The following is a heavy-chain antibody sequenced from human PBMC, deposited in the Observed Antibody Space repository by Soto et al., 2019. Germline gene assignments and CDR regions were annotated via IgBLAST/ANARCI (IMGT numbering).Heavy chain of an antibody. CDR2: INPNTGGT. CDR1: GYTFTSYY. D-gene: IGHD4-17*01. Sequence: QVQLGQSGADVKKPGASVKVYCKASGYTFTSYYVHWVRHAPGQGLEWMGWINPNTGGTNYAQKFQGWVTMTRDTSISTAYMELSRLRSDDKDMYYCARSEAVLRRQNYYYYCGMDVWGQGTTVTVSS. CDR3: ARSEAVLRRQNYYYYCGMDV. V-gene: IGHV1-2*04. J-gene: IGHJ6*02.